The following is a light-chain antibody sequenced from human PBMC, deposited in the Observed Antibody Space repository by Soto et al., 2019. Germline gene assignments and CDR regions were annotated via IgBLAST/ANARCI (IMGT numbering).Light chain of an antibody. CDR2: NNN. J-gene: IGLJ7*01. CDR3: AAWDDSLNGHAV. V-gene: IGLV1-44*01. Sequence: QSVLTQPPSASGTPGQRVTISCSGGNSNIGSNTVIWYQHLPGTAPKLLIYNNNQRPSGVPDRFSGSKSGTTASLAISGLQSEDEAHYYCAAWDDSLNGHAVFGGGTQLTVL. CDR1: NSNIGSNT.